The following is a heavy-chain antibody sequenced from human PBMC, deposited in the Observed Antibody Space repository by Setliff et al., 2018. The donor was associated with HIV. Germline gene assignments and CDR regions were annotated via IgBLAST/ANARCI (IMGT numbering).Heavy chain of an antibody. CDR3: ARGESDVLGDTAMGPFGY. CDR2: IIPIFGTA. Sequence: SVKVSCKASGNTFSSYGITWVRQAPGQGLEWMGGIIPIFGTANYAQKFQGRVTITTDESTSTAYMELSSLRSEDTAVYYCARGESDVLGDTAMGPFGYWGQGTLVTVSS. D-gene: IGHD5-18*01. CDR1: GNTFSSYG. V-gene: IGHV1-69*05. J-gene: IGHJ4*02.